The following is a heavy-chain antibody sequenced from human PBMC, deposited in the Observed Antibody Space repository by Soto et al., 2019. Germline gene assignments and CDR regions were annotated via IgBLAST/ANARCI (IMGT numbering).Heavy chain of an antibody. V-gene: IGHV4-31*03. CDR2: IYYGGST. D-gene: IGHD2-2*01. CDR1: GVSISSGGYY. J-gene: IGHJ6*02. CDR3: ARDHAPGYCSSTSCYQYYYYGMDV. Sequence: KPSETLSLTCTVSGVSISSGGYYWSWIRQHPGKGLEWIGYIYYGGSTYYNPSLKSRVTISVDTSKNQFSLKLSSVTAADTAVYYCARDHAPGYCSSTSCYQYYYYGMDVWGQGTTVTVSS.